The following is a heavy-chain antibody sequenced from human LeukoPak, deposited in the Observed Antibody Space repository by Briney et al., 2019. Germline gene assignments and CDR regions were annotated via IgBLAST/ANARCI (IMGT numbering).Heavy chain of an antibody. D-gene: IGHD2-2*01. J-gene: IGHJ6*02. CDR1: GGSISSYY. Sequence: KPSETLSLTCTVSGGSISSYYGSWIRQPAGKGLEWIGRIYRSGSTNYNPSLKSRVTMSVDTSKTHFSLKLSSVTAADTAVYYCARDATIVVVPAHYYYYGMGVWGQGTTVTVSS. V-gene: IGHV4-4*07. CDR2: IYRSGST. CDR3: ARDATIVVVPAHYYYYGMGV.